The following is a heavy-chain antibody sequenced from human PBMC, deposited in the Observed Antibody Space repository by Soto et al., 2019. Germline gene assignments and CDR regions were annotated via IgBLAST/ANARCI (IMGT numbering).Heavy chain of an antibody. CDR1: GFTFSSYW. J-gene: IGHJ6*02. D-gene: IGHD1-1*01. CDR3: TRDFQGPLDYGMDV. CDR2: VKYDGSQT. Sequence: LRLSCADSGFTFSSYWMSWVRQAPGQGLEWVVNVKYDGSQTYYVGSVKGRFTISRDNAKNSLYLQMNSLRAEDTAVYYCTRDFQGPLDYGMDVWGQGTTVTVSS. V-gene: IGHV3-7*01.